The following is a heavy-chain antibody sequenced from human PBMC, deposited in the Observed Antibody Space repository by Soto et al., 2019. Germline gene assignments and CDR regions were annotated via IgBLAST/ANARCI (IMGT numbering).Heavy chain of an antibody. Sequence: ASVKVSCKASGYTFTSYGISWVRQAPGQGLEWMGWISAYNGNTNYAQKLQGRVTMTTDTSTSTAYMELRSLRSDDTAVYYCARVEMDFDFWSGGFDPWGQGTLVTVSS. V-gene: IGHV1-18*04. CDR3: ARVEMDFDFWSGGFDP. CDR1: GYTFTSYG. CDR2: ISAYNGNT. D-gene: IGHD3-3*01. J-gene: IGHJ5*02.